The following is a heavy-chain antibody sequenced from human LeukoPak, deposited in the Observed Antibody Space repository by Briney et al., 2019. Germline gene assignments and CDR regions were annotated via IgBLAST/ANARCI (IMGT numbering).Heavy chain of an antibody. V-gene: IGHV4-59*01. Sequence: SETLSLTCTVSGGSISSYYWTWIRQPPGKGLEWIGYVHYSGITNSNPSLKSRVTISVDMSKNQFSLKLSSVTAADTAVYYCAREGGQRGGFDYWGQGALVSVSS. J-gene: IGHJ4*02. CDR3: AREGGQRGGFDY. D-gene: IGHD3-16*01. CDR2: VHYSGIT. CDR1: GGSISSYY.